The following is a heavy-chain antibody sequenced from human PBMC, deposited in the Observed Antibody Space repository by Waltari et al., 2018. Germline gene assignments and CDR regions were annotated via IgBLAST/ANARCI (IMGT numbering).Heavy chain of an antibody. J-gene: IGHJ6*02. CDR1: GYSFTSYW. D-gene: IGHD6-13*01. V-gene: IGHV5-51*01. Sequence: EVQLVQSGAEVKKPGESLKISCKGSGYSFTSYWIGWVRQMPGKGLEWMGINSPGDSDTRYSPSVQGQVTISADKSISTAYLQWSSLKASDTAMYYCARHIAALDYYYGMDVWGQGTTVTVSS. CDR3: ARHIAALDYYYGMDV. CDR2: NSPGDSDT.